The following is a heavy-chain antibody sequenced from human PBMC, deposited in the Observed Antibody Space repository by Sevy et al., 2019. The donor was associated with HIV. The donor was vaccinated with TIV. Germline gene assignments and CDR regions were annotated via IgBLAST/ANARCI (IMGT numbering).Heavy chain of an antibody. CDR3: ARDGGTLTTPGAFDI. Sequence: SETLSLTCAVSGGSISSGAYSWNWIRQPPGKGLEWIGYIYHSGNTYYNPSLKSRLTISVDRSKNLFSLKLSSMTAADTAVYYCARDGGTLTTPGAFDIWGQGTLVTVSS. CDR2: IYHSGNT. D-gene: IGHD4-17*01. J-gene: IGHJ3*02. CDR1: GGSISSGAYS. V-gene: IGHV4-30-2*01.